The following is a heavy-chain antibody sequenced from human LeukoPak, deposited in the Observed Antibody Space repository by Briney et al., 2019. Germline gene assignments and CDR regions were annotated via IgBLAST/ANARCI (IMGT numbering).Heavy chain of an antibody. V-gene: IGHV3-30-3*02. CDR3: AKTVFGY. CDR2: ISYDGSNK. Sequence: PGGSLRLSCAASGFTFSSYAMHWVRQAPGKGLEWVAVISYDGSNKYYADSVKGRFTISRDNSKNTLYLQMNSLRAEDTAVYYCAKTVFGYWGQGTLVTVSS. J-gene: IGHJ4*02. CDR1: GFTFSSYA.